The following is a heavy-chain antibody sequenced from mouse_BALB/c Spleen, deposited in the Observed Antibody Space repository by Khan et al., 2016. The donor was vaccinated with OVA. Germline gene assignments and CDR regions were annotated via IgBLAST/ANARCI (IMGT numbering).Heavy chain of an antibody. CDR1: GFTFSTYG. J-gene: IGHJ3*01. V-gene: IGHV5-6*01. CDR2: VSTGGSYT. CDR3: TRLAYYYDSEGFAY. D-gene: IGHD1-1*01. Sequence: EVELVESGGDLVKPGGSLKLSCAASGFTFSTYGMSWVRQAPDKRLEWVATVSTGGSYTYYPDSVTGRFTLSRDNAKNTLYLQMSGLRSEDTAMFYCTRLAYYYDSEGFAYWGQGTLVTVSA.